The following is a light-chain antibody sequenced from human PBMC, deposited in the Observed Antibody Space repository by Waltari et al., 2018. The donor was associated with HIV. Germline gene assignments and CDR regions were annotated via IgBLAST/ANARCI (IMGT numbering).Light chain of an antibody. J-gene: IGLJ2*01. Sequence: QSALTQPPSVSGSSGQSVTISCTGTSSDVGYSNPVSWYQHPPGTAPKLLNYEVSSRPSGVPDRFSGSKSGNTASLTISGLQAEDEGDYYCSSYTTSSTFVVFGGGTKLTVL. CDR3: SSYTTSSTFVV. CDR2: EVS. V-gene: IGLV2-18*02. CDR1: SSDVGYSNP.